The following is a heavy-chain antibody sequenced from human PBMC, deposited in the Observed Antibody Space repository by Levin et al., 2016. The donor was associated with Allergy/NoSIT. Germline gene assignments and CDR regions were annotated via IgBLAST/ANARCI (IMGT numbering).Heavy chain of an antibody. CDR1: GFTFSHYS. CDR2: ISDSGTAT. Sequence: GESLKISCEASGFTFSHYSMTWVRQVPGKGLEWVSGISDSGTATYYADPVKGRFTISRDNSKNKLYLQMNSLRVEDTAVYYCARDVTPRIIVRLIIPGSWGQGTLVTVSS. D-gene: IGHD2-21*01. CDR3: ARDVTPRIIVRLIIPGS. J-gene: IGHJ5*02. V-gene: IGHV3-23*01.